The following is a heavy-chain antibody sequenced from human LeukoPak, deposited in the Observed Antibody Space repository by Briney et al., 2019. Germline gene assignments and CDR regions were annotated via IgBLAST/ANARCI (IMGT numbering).Heavy chain of an antibody. CDR2: IWYDGSNK. V-gene: IGHV3-33*06. CDR3: AKEDYSNLSFDY. D-gene: IGHD4-11*01. Sequence: HSGGSLRLSCAASGFTFSSYGMHWLRQAPGKGREWVAVIWYDGSNKYYADSVKGRFTISRDNSKNTLYLQMNSLRAEDTAVYYCAKEDYSNLSFDYWGQGTLVTVSS. CDR1: GFTFSSYG. J-gene: IGHJ4*02.